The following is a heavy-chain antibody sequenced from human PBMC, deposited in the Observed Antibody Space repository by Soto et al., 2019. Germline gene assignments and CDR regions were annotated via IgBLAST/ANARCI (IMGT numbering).Heavy chain of an antibody. D-gene: IGHD3-3*01. CDR3: ARDTNDFWSGYSIRGQGDYFDY. Sequence: ASVKVSCKASGYTFTSYGISWVRQAPGQGLEWMGWISAYNGNTNYAQKLQGRVTMTTDTSTSTAYMELRSLRSDDTAVYYCARDTNDFWSGYSIRGQGDYFDYWGQGTLVTVSS. CDR1: GYTFTSYG. V-gene: IGHV1-18*01. CDR2: ISAYNGNT. J-gene: IGHJ4*02.